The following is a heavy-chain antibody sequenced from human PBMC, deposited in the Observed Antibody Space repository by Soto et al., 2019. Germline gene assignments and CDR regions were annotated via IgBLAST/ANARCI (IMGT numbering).Heavy chain of an antibody. V-gene: IGHV4-59*12. D-gene: IGHD2-8*02. J-gene: IGHJ4*02. CDR2: IYYSGST. CDR3: ASDKITGLFDY. Sequence: SETLSLTCTVSGGSISSYYWSWIRQPPGKGLEWIGYIYYSGSTNYNPSLKSRVTISVDTSKNQFSLKLTSVTAADTAVYYCASDKITGLFDYWGQRTLVTVSS. CDR1: GGSISSYY.